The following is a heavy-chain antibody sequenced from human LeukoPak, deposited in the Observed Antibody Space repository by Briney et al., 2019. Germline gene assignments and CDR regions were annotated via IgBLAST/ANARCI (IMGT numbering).Heavy chain of an antibody. CDR1: GYTFTGYY. D-gene: IGHD6-6*01. CDR3: ARSYSSSSHYYMDV. J-gene: IGHJ6*03. CDR2: INPNSGGT. V-gene: IGHV1-2*02. Sequence: GASVTVSCKASGYTFTGYYMHWVRQAPGQGLEWMGWINPNSGGTNYAQKFQGRVTMTRETSISTAYMELSRLRSDDTAVYYCARSYSSSSHYYMDVWGKGTTVTVSS.